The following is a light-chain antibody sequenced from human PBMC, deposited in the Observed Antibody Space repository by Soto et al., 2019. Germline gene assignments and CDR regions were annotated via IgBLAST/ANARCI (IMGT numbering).Light chain of an antibody. CDR3: CSYVGSDAWG. CDR1: GGDVGGFTY. Sequence: QSALTQPRSVSGSPGQSVTISCSASGGDVGGFTYVSWYQQHPGKAPKLLIYDDSQRPSGVPDRLAGSKSGYTASLTISGRQAEDEADYYCCSYVGSDAWGVGGGTKVTVL. CDR2: DDS. V-gene: IGLV2-11*01. J-gene: IGLJ2*01.